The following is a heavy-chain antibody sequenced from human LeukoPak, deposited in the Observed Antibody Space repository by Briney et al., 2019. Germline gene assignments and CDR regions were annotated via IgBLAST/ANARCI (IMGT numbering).Heavy chain of an antibody. V-gene: IGHV4-34*01. CDR1: GGSFSGYY. CDR3: ARAYGSGARVDY. CDR2: INHSGST. J-gene: IGHJ4*02. Sequence: SETLSLTCAVYGGSFSGYYWSWIRQPPGKGLEWIGEINHSGSTNYNPSLKSRVTISVDTSKNQFSLKLSSVTAADTAVYYCARAYGSGARVDYWGQGTLATVSS. D-gene: IGHD3-10*01.